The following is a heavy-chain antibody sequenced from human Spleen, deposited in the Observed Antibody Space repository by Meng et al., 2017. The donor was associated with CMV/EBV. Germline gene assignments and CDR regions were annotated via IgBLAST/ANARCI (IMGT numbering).Heavy chain of an antibody. J-gene: IGHJ3*02. CDR1: GFTFSSSA. D-gene: IGHD5-18*01. V-gene: IGHV3-21*01. CDR2: ISSSSSYI. CDR3: ACKGYSYGDDAFDI. Sequence: GESLKISCVASGFTFSSSAMSWVRQAPGKGLEWVSAISSSSSYIYYAESVKGRFTISRDNAKNSLYLQMNSLRAEDTAVYYCACKGYSYGDDAFDIWGQGTMVTVSS.